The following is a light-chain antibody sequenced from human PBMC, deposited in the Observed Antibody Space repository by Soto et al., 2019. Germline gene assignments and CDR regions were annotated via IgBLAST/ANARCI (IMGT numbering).Light chain of an antibody. CDR2: KAS. Sequence: DIQMTQSPSTLSGSVGDRVTITCRASQTISSWLAWYQQKPGKAPKLLIYKASSLESGVPSRFSGSGSGTEFTLTISSLQPDDFATYYCQQYDSSWTFGQGTKV. J-gene: IGKJ1*01. CDR3: QQYDSSWT. V-gene: IGKV1-5*03. CDR1: QTISSW.